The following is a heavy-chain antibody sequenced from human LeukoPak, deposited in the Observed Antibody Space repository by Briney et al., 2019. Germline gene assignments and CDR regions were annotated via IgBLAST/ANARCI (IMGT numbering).Heavy chain of an antibody. CDR3: ARDSGRSSGYYYVRWFDP. J-gene: IGHJ5*02. V-gene: IGHV3-48*01. CDR1: GFTFSSYA. CDR2: ISGSSSTI. Sequence: GGSLRLSCAASGFTFSSYAMSWVRQAPGKGLEWVSAISGSSSTIYYADSVKGRFTISRDNAKNSLYLQMNSLRAEDTAVYYCARDSGRSSGYYYVRWFDPWGQGTLVTVSS. D-gene: IGHD3-22*01.